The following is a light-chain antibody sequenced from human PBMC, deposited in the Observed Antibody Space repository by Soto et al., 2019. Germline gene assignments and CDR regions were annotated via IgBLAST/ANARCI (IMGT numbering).Light chain of an antibody. CDR1: QTISSW. Sequence: IEMTQAPSTLSGSVGDSVTMTCRASQTISSWLAWYQQKPGKAPKALIYKASTLKRGGPSRFSGSGSGTEFTLTTSSLQPDAFATYSCPHYTSDPRTFGQGTKVDI. J-gene: IGKJ1*01. CDR3: PHYTSDPRT. CDR2: KAS. V-gene: IGKV1-5*03.